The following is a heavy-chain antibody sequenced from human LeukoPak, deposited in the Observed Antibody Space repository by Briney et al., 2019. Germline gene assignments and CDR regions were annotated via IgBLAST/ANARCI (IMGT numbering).Heavy chain of an antibody. CDR2: SDPKSGGT. J-gene: IGHJ4*02. V-gene: IGHV1-2*02. Sequence: ASVKVSCKAFWYTFTNSYNHRVRHGPGQRVEWMGWSDPKSGGTNYAQNFQGRVTMTRDTSISTAYMELSSLRSDDTAVYYCARPLGSGSYSYWGQGTLVTVSS. CDR3: ARPLGSGSYSY. CDR1: WYTFTNSY. D-gene: IGHD3-10*01.